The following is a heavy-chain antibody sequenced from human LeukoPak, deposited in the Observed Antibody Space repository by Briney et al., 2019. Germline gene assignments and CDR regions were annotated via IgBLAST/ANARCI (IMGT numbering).Heavy chain of an antibody. J-gene: IGHJ4*02. V-gene: IGHV3-7*01. CDR1: GFTFSSYG. D-gene: IGHD3-22*01. CDR2: IKQDGSEK. CDR3: VTITTHPN. Sequence: GGSLRLSCAASGFTFSSYGMHWVRQAPGKGLEWVANIKQDGSEKYYVDSVKGRFTISRDNAKNSLYLQMNSLRAEDTAVYYCVTITTHPNWGQGTLVTVSS.